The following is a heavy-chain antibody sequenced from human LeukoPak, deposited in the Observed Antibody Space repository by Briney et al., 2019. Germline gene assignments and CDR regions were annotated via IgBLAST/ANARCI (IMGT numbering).Heavy chain of an antibody. CDR2: VYYSGST. J-gene: IGHJ4*02. Sequence: SETLSLTCAVSGGSISSHYWSWIRQPPGKGLEWIGYVYYSGSTNYNPSLKSRVTISVDTSKNQFSLKLSSVTAADPAVYYCARERCSAGSCYLDYWGQGTLVTVSS. CDR3: ARERCSAGSCYLDY. V-gene: IGHV4-59*11. CDR1: GGSISSHY. D-gene: IGHD2-15*01.